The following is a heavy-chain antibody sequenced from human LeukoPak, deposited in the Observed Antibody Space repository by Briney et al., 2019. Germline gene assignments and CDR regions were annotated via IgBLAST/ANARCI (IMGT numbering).Heavy chain of an antibody. Sequence: GSLRLSCAASGFTFSAYNMNWVRQAPGKGLEWIGSIYYSGSTYYNPSLKSRVAISVDTSKNQFSLKLSSVTAADTAVYYCARHGIAVAGTVDAFDIWGQGTMVTVSS. J-gene: IGHJ3*02. CDR1: GFTFSAYN. CDR3: ARHGIAVAGTVDAFDI. D-gene: IGHD6-19*01. CDR2: IYYSGST. V-gene: IGHV4-39*01.